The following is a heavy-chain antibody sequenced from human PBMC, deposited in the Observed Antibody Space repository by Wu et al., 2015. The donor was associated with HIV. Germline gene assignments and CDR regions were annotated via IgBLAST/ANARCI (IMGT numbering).Heavy chain of an antibody. V-gene: IGHV1-2*02. CDR3: ATVRGEIYIWSFPLGMGV. CDR2: VNPRGGT. J-gene: IGHJ6*02. Sequence: QDQLVQSGAEVKRPGASVKVSCKASGNSFIGHYFHWVRQAPGKGLEWMGWVNPRGGTKYAQNFQGRVTMKRDTMELSRLTYDDTAVYYCATVRGEIYIWSFPLGMGVWGQGDHGHRLL. CDR1: GNSFIGHY. D-gene: IGHD3-16*01.